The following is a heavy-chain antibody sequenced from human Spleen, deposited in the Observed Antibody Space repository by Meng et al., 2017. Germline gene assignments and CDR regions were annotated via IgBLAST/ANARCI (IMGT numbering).Heavy chain of an antibody. V-gene: IGHV3-30*04. CDR1: GFSFSSHA. CDR2: ISYDGSGE. J-gene: IGHJ4*02. Sequence: QVQLVESGGGLVKPGGSLRLSCAASGFSFSSHAMHWVRQAPGKGLEWVALISYDGSGEGYADSVKGRFTISRDNSKSTLYLQMDSLRPEDTAVYYCIAEIGPKSFDNWGQGTLVTVSS. CDR3: IAEIGPKSFDN. D-gene: IGHD3-22*01.